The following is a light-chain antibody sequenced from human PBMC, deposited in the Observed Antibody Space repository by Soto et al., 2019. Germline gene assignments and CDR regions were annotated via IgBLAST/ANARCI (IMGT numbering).Light chain of an antibody. Sequence: DIQMTQSPSTLSASVGDRVTITCRASQSISSWLAWYQQKPGKAPKLLIYKTSNLESGVPSRFSGSGSGTEFSLTISSLQPDDFATYYCQQYKSYSEAFGQGTKVDIK. CDR2: KTS. J-gene: IGKJ1*01. CDR3: QQYKSYSEA. CDR1: QSISSW. V-gene: IGKV1-5*03.